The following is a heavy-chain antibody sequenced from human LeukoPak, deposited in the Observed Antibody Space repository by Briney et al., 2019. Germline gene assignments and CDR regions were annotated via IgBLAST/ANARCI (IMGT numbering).Heavy chain of an antibody. CDR2: IKQDGSEK. J-gene: IGHJ4*02. CDR1: GFTFSSFW. Sequence: PGGSLRLSCAASGFTFSSFWMTWVRQAPGKGLEWVADIKQDGSEKNYVDSVKGRFTISRDNAKNPLYLQMNSLRVEDTAVYYCARSSVAVAWNWGQGTLVTVSS. D-gene: IGHD6-19*01. CDR3: ARSSVAVAWN. V-gene: IGHV3-7*01.